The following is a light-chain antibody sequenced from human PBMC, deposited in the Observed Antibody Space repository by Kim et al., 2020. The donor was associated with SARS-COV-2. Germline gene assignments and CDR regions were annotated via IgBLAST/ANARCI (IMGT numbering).Light chain of an antibody. J-gene: IGKJ1*01. V-gene: IGKV1-5*01. CDR3: QEYKSDSWT. Sequence: DIHMTQSPSTLSTSVGDRVTITCRASQSINIWLAWYQQKPGKAPNLLIYDASILESGVPSRFSGSGSGTQFTLTISSLQPDDFATYYCQEYKSDSWTFGQGTKVEIK. CDR1: QSINIW. CDR2: DAS.